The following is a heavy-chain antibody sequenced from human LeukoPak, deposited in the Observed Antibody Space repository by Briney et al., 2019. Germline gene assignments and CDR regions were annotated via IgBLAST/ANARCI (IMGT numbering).Heavy chain of an antibody. CDR2: IYYSGST. D-gene: IGHD4-17*01. J-gene: IGHJ4*02. CDR3: ASVVYGDSITFDY. CDR1: GGSISSSSYY. V-gene: IGHV4-39*07. Sequence: SETLSLTCTVSGGSISSSSYYWGWIRQPPGKGLEWIGSIYYSGSTYYNPSLKSRVTISVDTSKNQFSLKLSSVTAADTAVYYCASVVYGDSITFDYWGQGTLVTVSS.